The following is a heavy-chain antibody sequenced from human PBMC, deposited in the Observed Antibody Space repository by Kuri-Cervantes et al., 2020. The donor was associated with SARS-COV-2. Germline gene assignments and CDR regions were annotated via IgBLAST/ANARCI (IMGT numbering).Heavy chain of an antibody. D-gene: IGHD3-9*01. V-gene: IGHV1-2*04. CDR3: ARGGAARGVLRFFDWFEAFET. J-gene: IGHJ3*02. Sequence: ASVKVSCKASGYTFTGYYIHWVRQAPGQGLEWMGWINPNTGGTNYAQKFQGWVTMTRDTSISTVYMELNRLRSDDTGVYYCARGGAARGVLRFFDWFEAFETWGQGTMVTVSS. CDR1: GYTFTGYY. CDR2: INPNTGGT.